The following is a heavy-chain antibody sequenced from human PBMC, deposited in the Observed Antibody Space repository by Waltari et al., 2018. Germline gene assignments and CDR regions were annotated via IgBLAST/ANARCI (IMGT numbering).Heavy chain of an antibody. V-gene: IGHV1-8*02. D-gene: IGHD3-3*01. J-gene: IGHJ5*02. Sequence: QVQLVQSGAEVLKPGASVKVSGHASGVTFMNYETHWVRQAAGQGLEWMGWVNPDSGATSYAQKFQGRITMTWDTSISTAYMELSNLRSDDTAVLYCARGRDVFANFDYNWFDPWGQGTLVTVSS. CDR1: GVTFMNYE. CDR3: ARGRDVFANFDYNWFDP. CDR2: VNPDSGAT.